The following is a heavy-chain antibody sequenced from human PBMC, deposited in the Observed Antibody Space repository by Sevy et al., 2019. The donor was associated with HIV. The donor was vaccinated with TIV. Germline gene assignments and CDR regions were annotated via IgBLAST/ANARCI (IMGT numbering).Heavy chain of an antibody. CDR3: AKDLGYCSSTSCHYGMDV. Sequence: GGSLRLSCAASGFTFDDYAMHWVRQAPGKGLEWVSGISWNSGSIGYVDSVKGRFTISRDNAKNSLYLQMNSLRAEDTALYYCAKDLGYCSSTSCHYGMDVWGQGTTVTVSS. CDR1: GFTFDDYA. CDR2: ISWNSGSI. J-gene: IGHJ6*02. D-gene: IGHD2-2*01. V-gene: IGHV3-9*01.